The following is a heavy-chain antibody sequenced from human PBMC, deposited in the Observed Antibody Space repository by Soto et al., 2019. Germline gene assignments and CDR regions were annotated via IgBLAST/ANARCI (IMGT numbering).Heavy chain of an antibody. CDR2: INHSGST. Sequence: SETLSLTCAVYGGSFSGYYWSWIRQPPGKGLEWIGEINHSGSTNYNPSLKSRVTISVDKSKNQFSLKLTSVTAADTAVYYCARNIRGGMDVWGQGTTVTVS. V-gene: IGHV4-34*01. CDR1: GGSFSGYY. J-gene: IGHJ6*02. CDR3: ARNIRGGMDV.